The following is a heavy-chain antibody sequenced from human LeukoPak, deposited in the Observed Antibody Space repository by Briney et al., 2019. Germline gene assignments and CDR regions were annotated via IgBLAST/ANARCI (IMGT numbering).Heavy chain of an antibody. CDR3: ARVGEYNVVVPAAIRYFDY. V-gene: IGHV4-39*07. D-gene: IGHD2-2*02. CDR1: GGSISSSSYY. Sequence: SETLSLTCTVSGGSISSSSYYWGWLRQPPGKGLEWIGSIYYSGSTYYNPSLKSRVTISVDTSKNQFSLKLSSVTAADTAAYYCARVGEYNVVVPAAIRYFDYWGQGTLVTVSS. CDR2: IYYSGST. J-gene: IGHJ4*02.